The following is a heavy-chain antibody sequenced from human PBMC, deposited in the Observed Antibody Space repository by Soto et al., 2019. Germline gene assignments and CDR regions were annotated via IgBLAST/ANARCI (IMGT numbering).Heavy chain of an antibody. V-gene: IGHV4-38-2*01. CDR1: GYSISSGYY. CDR2: IYHSGST. J-gene: IGHJ6*02. D-gene: IGHD2-15*01. Sequence: PSETLSLTCAVSGYSISSGYYWGWIRRPPGKGLEWIGTIYHSGSTYYNPSLKTRVTISVDTSKNQFSLKLSSVTAADTAVYYCARALYCSAASCSPLRGMDVWGQGTTVTVSS. CDR3: ARALYCSAASCSPLRGMDV.